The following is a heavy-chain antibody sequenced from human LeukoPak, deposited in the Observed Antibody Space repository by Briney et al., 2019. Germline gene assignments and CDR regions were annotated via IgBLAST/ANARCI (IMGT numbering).Heavy chain of an antibody. J-gene: IGHJ3*02. D-gene: IGHD3-22*01. CDR1: GYTFTGYY. CDR2: INPNSGGT. V-gene: IGHV1-2*02. Sequence: ASVKVSCKASGYTFTGYYMHWVRQAPGQGLEWMVWINPNSGGTNYAQKFQGRVTMTRDTSISTAYMELSRLRSDDTAVYYCARMRYDSSGYYPDAFDIWGQGTMVTVSS. CDR3: ARMRYDSSGYYPDAFDI.